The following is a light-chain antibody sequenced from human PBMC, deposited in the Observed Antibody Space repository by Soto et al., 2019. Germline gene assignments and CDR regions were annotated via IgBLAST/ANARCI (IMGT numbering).Light chain of an antibody. CDR2: GAT. V-gene: IGKV3D-15*01. CDR1: QSISSN. Sequence: EIVMTQSPAILSVSPGDRATLSCRANQSISSNLAWYQQKPGQAPRLLIYGATTRATGIPARFSGSGSGTDFTLTINSLQSEDFAVNYCQMYNNWVATFGRGTKVDIK. J-gene: IGKJ4*01. CDR3: QMYNNWVAT.